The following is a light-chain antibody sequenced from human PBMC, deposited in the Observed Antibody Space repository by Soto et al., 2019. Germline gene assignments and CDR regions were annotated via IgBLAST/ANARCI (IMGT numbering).Light chain of an antibody. CDR2: DNN. CDR1: SPNIGNNY. J-gene: IGLJ1*01. CDR3: GTWDSSLSVHV. V-gene: IGLV1-51*01. Sequence: QSVLTQPPSVSAAPGQKVTISCSGTSPNIGNNYVSWYQQLPGTAPKLLIYDNNKRPSGIPDRFSGSKSGTSATLGITALQTGDEADYYCGTWDSSLSVHVFGTGTKLTVL.